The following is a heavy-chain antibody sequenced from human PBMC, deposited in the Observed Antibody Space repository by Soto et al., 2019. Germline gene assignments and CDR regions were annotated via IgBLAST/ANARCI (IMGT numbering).Heavy chain of an antibody. CDR2: ISYDGSNK. D-gene: IGHD4-17*01. Sequence: QVQLVESGGGVVQPGRSLRLSCAASGFTFSSYGMHWVRQAPGKGLEWVAVISYDGSNKYYVDSVKGRFTISRDNSKNTLYLQMNSLRAEDTAVYYCAKESDYGDPNWFDPWGQGTLVTVSS. V-gene: IGHV3-30*18. J-gene: IGHJ5*02. CDR3: AKESDYGDPNWFDP. CDR1: GFTFSSYG.